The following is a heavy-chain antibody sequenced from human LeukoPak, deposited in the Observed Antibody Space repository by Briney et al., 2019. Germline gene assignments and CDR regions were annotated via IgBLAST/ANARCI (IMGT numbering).Heavy chain of an antibody. V-gene: IGHV3-48*04. D-gene: IGHD1-26*01. CDR3: ARSGVGSAPPFDY. CDR2: ISSSSSTI. CDR1: GFTFSSYS. Sequence: PGGSLRLSCAASGFTFSSYSMNWVRQAPGKGLEWVSYISSSSSTIYYADSVEGRFTISRDNAKNSLYLQMNSLRAEDTAVYYCARSGVGSAPPFDYWGQGTLVTVSS. J-gene: IGHJ4*02.